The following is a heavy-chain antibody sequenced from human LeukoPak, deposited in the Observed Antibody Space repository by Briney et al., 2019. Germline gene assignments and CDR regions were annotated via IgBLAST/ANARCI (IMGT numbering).Heavy chain of an antibody. V-gene: IGHV3-7*01. D-gene: IGHD2-2*01. Sequence: PGGSLRLSCAAPGFTFSSYWMSWVRQAPGKGLEWVANIKQDGSEKYYVDSVKGRFTISRDNAKNSLYLQMNSLRAEDTAVYYCARDAPIVVVPAYYYYGMDVWGQGTTVTVSS. CDR3: ARDAPIVVVPAYYYYGMDV. CDR1: GFTFSSYW. J-gene: IGHJ6*02. CDR2: IKQDGSEK.